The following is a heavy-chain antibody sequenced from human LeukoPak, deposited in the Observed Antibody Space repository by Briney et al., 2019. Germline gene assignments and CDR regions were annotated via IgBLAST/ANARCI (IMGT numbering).Heavy chain of an antibody. J-gene: IGHJ4*02. CDR3: ARGRYGDHTYFDY. D-gene: IGHD4-17*01. CDR2: IYYSGST. CDR1: GGSVSSGSYY. Sequence: SETLSLTCTVSGGSVSSGSYYWSWIRQPPGKGLEWIGYIYYSGSTNYNPSLKSRVTISVDTSKNQFSLKLSPVTAADTAVYYCARGRYGDHTYFDYWGQGTLVTVSS. V-gene: IGHV4-61*01.